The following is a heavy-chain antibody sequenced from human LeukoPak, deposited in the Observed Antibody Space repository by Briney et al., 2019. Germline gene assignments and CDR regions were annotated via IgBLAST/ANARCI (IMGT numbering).Heavy chain of an antibody. J-gene: IGHJ4*02. CDR1: GFTFISYA. CDR2: ISYDGCNK. CDR3: ARDVRVY. V-gene: IGHV3-30*19. D-gene: IGHD6-13*01. Sequence: PGGSLRLSCAASGFTFISYAMHGVRQAPGKGLEWVAVISYDGCNKYYADSVKGRFTISRDNSKNTPYLKMNSLRAEDTAVYYCARDVRVYWGQGTLVTVSS.